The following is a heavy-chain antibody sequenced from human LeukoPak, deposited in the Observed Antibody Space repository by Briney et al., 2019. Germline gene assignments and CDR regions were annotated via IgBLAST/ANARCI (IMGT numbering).Heavy chain of an antibody. CDR1: GGSISSYY. CDR3: ARDRRSEDFWSGLDY. Sequence: SETLSLTCTVSGGSISSYYWSWIRQPPGKGLEWIGYIYYSGSTNYNPSLKSRVTISVDTSKNQFSLKLSSVTAADTAAYYCARDRRSEDFWSGLDYWGQGTLVTVSS. J-gene: IGHJ4*02. CDR2: IYYSGST. D-gene: IGHD3-3*01. V-gene: IGHV4-59*01.